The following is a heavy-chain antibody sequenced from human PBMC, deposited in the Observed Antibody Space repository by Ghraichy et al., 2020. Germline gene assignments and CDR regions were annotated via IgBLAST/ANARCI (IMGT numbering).Heavy chain of an antibody. CDR1: GGSVSSGSYY. D-gene: IGHD3-10*01. CDR2: IYYSGST. Sequence: TLSLTCTVSGGSVSSGSYYWSWIRQPPGKGLEWIGYIYYSGSTNYNPSLKSRVTISVDTSKNQFSLKLSSVTTADTAVYYCARVSGADWFDPWGQGTLVTVSS. V-gene: IGHV4-61*01. J-gene: IGHJ5*02. CDR3: ARVSGADWFDP.